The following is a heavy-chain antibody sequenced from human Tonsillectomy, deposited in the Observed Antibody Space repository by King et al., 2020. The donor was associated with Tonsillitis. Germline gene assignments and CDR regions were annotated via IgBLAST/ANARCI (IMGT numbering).Heavy chain of an antibody. V-gene: IGHV1-2*02. CDR2: INPNSGGT. D-gene: IGHD3-3*02. Sequence: QLVQSGAEVKKPGASVNVSCKASGYTFTSYYMHWVRQAPGQGLEWMGWINPNSGGTNYAQKFQGRVTMTRDTSISTAFMELSRLRSDDTAVYYCARGGWGVLGCSPTAYWGQGSLVTVSS. CDR3: ARGGWGVLGCSPTAY. CDR1: GYTFTSYY. J-gene: IGHJ4*02.